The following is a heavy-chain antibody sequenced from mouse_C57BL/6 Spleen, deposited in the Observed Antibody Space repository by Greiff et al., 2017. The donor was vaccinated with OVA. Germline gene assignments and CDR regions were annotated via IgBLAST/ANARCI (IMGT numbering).Heavy chain of an antibody. CDR3: AREMGTGPLAY. CDR1: GYTFTSYW. V-gene: IGHV1-72*01. D-gene: IGHD4-1*01. CDR2: IDPTSGGT. Sequence: VQLQQPGAELVKPGASVKLSCKASGYTFTSYWMHWVKQRPGRGLEWIGRIDPTSGGTKYNEKFKSKATLTVDKPSSTAYMQLSSLTSEDAAVYYCAREMGTGPLAYWGQGTLVTVSA. J-gene: IGHJ3*01.